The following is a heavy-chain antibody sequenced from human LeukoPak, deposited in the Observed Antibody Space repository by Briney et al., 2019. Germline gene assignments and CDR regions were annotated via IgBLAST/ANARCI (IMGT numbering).Heavy chain of an antibody. V-gene: IGHV4-59*01. J-gene: IGHJ4*02. CDR2: IYNSGST. Sequence: SETLSLTCTVSGGSISTYYWSWIRQPPGRGLEWIGYIYNSGSTNYNPSLKSRVTISVDTSKNQFSLKLSSVTAADTAVYYCARENSNSWYLDYWGQGTLVTVSS. D-gene: IGHD6-13*01. CDR1: GGSISTYY. CDR3: ARENSNSWYLDY.